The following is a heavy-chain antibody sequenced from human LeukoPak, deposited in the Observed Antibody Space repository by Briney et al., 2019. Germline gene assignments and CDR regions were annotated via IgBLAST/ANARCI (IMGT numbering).Heavy chain of an antibody. V-gene: IGHV3-30*04. CDR2: ISYDGSNK. CDR3: AKDRYYYDSSGYSLYFDY. CDR1: GFTFSSYA. J-gene: IGHJ4*02. Sequence: GGSLRLSCAASGFTFSSYAMHWVRQAPGEGLEWVAVISYDGSNKYYADSVKGRFTISRDNSKNTLYLQMNSLRAEDTAVYYCAKDRYYYDSSGYSLYFDYWGQGTLVTVSS. D-gene: IGHD3-22*01.